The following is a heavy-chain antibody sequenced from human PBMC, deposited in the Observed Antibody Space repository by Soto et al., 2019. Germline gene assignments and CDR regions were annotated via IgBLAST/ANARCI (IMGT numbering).Heavy chain of an antibody. CDR1: GFTFSSYS. Sequence: EVQLVESGGGLVKPGGSLRLSCAASGFTFSSYSMNWVRQAPGKGLEWVSSISSSSSYIYYADSVKGRFTISRDNAKNSLYLQMNSLRAEDTAVYYCAITAAAGIYGMDVWGQGTTVTVSS. CDR3: AITAAAGIYGMDV. J-gene: IGHJ6*02. V-gene: IGHV3-21*01. D-gene: IGHD6-13*01. CDR2: ISSSSSYI.